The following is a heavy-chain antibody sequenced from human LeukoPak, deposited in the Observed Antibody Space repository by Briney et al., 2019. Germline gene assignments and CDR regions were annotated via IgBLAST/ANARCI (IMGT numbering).Heavy chain of an antibody. CDR1: GFTFSSYA. V-gene: IGHV3-23*01. D-gene: IGHD3-3*01. J-gene: IGHJ4*02. CDR3: AKAHLEWLLGIGY. Sequence: GGSLRLSCAASGFTFSSYAMSWVRQAPGKGLEWVSAISGSGGSTYYADSVKGRFTISRDNSKNTPYLQMNSLRAEDTAVCYCAKAHLEWLLGIGYWGQGTLVTVSS. CDR2: ISGSGGST.